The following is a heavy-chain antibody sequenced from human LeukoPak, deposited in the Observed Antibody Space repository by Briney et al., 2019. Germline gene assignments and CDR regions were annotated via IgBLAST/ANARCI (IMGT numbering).Heavy chain of an antibody. CDR2: IGSSDSTT. Sequence: GGSLRLSCAASGFTFSSYWMSWVRQAPGKGLEWLSYIGSSDSTTHYADSVKGRFTISRDNAKNSLYLQMNSLRAEDTAVYYCAKRMWWETYYFDYWGQGTLVTVSS. D-gene: IGHD2-21*01. J-gene: IGHJ4*02. V-gene: IGHV3-48*04. CDR1: GFTFSSYW. CDR3: AKRMWWETYYFDY.